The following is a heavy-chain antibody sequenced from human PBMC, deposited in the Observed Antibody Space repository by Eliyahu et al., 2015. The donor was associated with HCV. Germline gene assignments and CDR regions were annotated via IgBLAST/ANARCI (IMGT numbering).Heavy chain of an antibody. Sequence: QVTLRESGPALVKPTQTLTLTCTFSGFSLSTSGMCVSWIRQPPGKALEWLARIDWDDDKYYSTSLKTRLTISKDTSKNQVVLTMTNMDPVDTATYYCARTYCSGGSCQSDYWGQGTLVTVSS. J-gene: IGHJ4*02. CDR1: GFSLSTSGMC. D-gene: IGHD2-15*01. V-gene: IGHV2-70*15. CDR2: IDWDDDK. CDR3: ARTYCSGGSCQSDY.